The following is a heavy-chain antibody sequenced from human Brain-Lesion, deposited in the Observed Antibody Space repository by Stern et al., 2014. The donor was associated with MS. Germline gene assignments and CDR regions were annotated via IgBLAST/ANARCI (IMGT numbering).Heavy chain of an antibody. Sequence: QVQLQASGPGLMKPSQTLALTCAISGDSVSSNSAAWNWIRQSPSRGLEWLGRTYYRSKWYYQYAESVKSRITINADTSTNQFSLQLNSVTPEDTAVYLCAKGYNWFDSWGQGTVVTVS. CDR1: GDSVSSNSAA. V-gene: IGHV6-1*01. CDR2: TYYRSKWYY. J-gene: IGHJ5*01. CDR3: AKGYNWFDS.